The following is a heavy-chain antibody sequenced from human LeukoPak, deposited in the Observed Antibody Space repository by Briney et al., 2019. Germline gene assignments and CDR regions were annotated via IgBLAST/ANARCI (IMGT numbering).Heavy chain of an antibody. CDR3: ARGGDFFPDNNWFDP. Sequence: GASVKVSCEASGYTFTGYYIHWVRQAPGQGLEWMGWINPNSGHTNYAQKFQVRVTMTRDTSINTAYMELSRLTSADTAIYYCARGGDFFPDNNWFDPWGQGTLVTVSS. CDR1: GYTFTGYY. CDR2: INPNSGHT. V-gene: IGHV1-2*02. D-gene: IGHD2-21*02. J-gene: IGHJ5*02.